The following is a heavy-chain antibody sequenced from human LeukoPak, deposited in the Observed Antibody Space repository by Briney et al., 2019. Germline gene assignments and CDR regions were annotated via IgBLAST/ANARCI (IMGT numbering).Heavy chain of an antibody. V-gene: IGHV1-2*02. CDR1: GYTFTGYY. J-gene: IGHJ5*02. D-gene: IGHD6-6*01. CDR3: ARDPIAARPGNWFDP. Sequence: ASVKVSCKASGYTFTGYYMHWVRQAPGQGLEWMGWINPNSGGTNYAQKFQGRVTMTRDTSISTAYMELSRLRSDDTAVYYCARDPIAARPGNWFDPWGQGTLVTVSS. CDR2: INPNSGGT.